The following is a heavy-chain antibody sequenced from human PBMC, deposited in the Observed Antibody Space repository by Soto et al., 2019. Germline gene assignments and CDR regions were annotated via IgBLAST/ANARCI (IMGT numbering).Heavy chain of an antibody. CDR1: GGSFTSNNW. V-gene: IGHV4-4*02. J-gene: IGHJ4*02. D-gene: IGHD1-7*01. Sequence: QVQLQESGPGLVKPSGTLSLTCAVSGGSFTSNNWWTWVRQPPGQGLEWIGEIYRTGSTNYNPSLKSRVTISRDKTENQFSLTVTSLTAADTAVYYCASRDPGTSVDYWGQGTLVTVSS. CDR2: IYRTGST. CDR3: ASRDPGTSVDY.